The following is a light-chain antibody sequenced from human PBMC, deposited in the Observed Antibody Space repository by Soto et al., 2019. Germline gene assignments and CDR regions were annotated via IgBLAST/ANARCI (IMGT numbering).Light chain of an antibody. J-gene: IGKJ1*01. Sequence: EVVMTQSPATLSVSPGERATLSCRASQSVRSNLAWYQQKPGQAPRLLIYQTSLRAAGIPARFSAGGSGTDFTLTISRLEPEDFAVYYCQQYGTSLWTFDQGTKVDIK. V-gene: IGKV3-20*01. CDR3: QQYGTSLWT. CDR1: QSVRSN. CDR2: QTS.